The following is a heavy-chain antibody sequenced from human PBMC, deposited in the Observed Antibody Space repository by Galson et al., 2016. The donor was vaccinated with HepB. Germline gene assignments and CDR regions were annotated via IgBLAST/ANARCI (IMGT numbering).Heavy chain of an antibody. D-gene: IGHD2-15*01. V-gene: IGHV3-72*01. J-gene: IGHJ4*02. CDR1: GFIFGDHY. CDR3: ARVAYCRGGSCYDY. CDR2: TKNKASSYTT. Sequence: SLRLSCAASGFIFGDHYMDWVRQAPGKGLEWVGRTKNKASSYTTEYAASVKGRFTISRDDSKNSLYLQMNSLKTEDTAVYYCARVAYCRGGSCYDYWGQGTLVTVSS.